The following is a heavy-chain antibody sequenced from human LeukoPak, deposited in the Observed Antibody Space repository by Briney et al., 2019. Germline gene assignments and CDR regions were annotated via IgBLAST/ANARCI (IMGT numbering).Heavy chain of an antibody. J-gene: IGHJ5*02. D-gene: IGHD3-9*01. Sequence: GGSLRLSCAASGFTFSSYAMSWVRQAPGKGLEWVSAISGSGGSTYYADSVKGRFTISRDNSKNTLYLQMNSLRAEDTAVYYCASGVLRYFDWLSWGRGTLVTVSS. CDR1: GFTFSSYA. V-gene: IGHV3-23*01. CDR2: ISGSGGST. CDR3: ASGVLRYFDWLS.